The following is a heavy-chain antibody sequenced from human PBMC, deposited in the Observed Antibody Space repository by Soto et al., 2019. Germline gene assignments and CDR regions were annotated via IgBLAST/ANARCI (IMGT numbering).Heavy chain of an antibody. CDR3: AKRPGRSDSSGDGAY. Sequence: GGSLRLSCAASGFTFSSYAMSWVRQAPGKGLEWVSAISGSGGSKYYADSVKGRFTISRDNSKNTLYLQMNSLRADDTAVYYCAKRPGRSDSSGDGAYWGQGTLVTVSS. J-gene: IGHJ4*02. CDR1: GFTFSSYA. V-gene: IGHV3-23*01. D-gene: IGHD3-22*01. CDR2: ISGSGGSK.